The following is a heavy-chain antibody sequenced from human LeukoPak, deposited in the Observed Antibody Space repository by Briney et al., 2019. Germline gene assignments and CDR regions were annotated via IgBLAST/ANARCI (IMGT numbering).Heavy chain of an antibody. Sequence: SVKVSCKASGGTFSSYAISWVRQAPGQGLEWMGGIIPIFGTANYAQKFQGRVTITADESTSTAYMELSRLRSDDTAVYYCARGGRPNYYGSGSYYKTWFDPWGQGTLVTVSS. CDR1: GGTFSSYA. V-gene: IGHV1-69*13. J-gene: IGHJ5*02. CDR3: ARGGRPNYYGSGSYYKTWFDP. D-gene: IGHD3-10*01. CDR2: IIPIFGTA.